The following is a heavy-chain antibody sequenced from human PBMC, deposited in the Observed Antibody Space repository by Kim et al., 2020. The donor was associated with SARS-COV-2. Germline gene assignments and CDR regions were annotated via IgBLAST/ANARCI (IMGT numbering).Heavy chain of an antibody. D-gene: IGHD2-2*01. V-gene: IGHV4-34*01. CDR3: ARGVPTAQADYYYYYMDV. J-gene: IGHJ6*03. CDR2: ISHSGST. CDR1: GGSFSGYY. Sequence: SETLSLTCAVYGGSFSGYYWTWVRQPPGKGLEWIGEISHSGSTNYNPSLKSRVIISVDTSKNQFSLELTSVTAADTALYFCARGVPTAQADYYYYYMDVWDTGTTVSVSS.